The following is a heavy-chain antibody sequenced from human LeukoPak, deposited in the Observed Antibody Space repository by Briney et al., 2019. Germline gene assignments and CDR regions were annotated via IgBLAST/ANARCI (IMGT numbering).Heavy chain of an antibody. CDR2: IKQDGSEK. J-gene: IGHJ4*02. V-gene: IGHV3-7*01. CDR3: ARDHPSYDFWSGYYPRGGY. Sequence: PGGSLRLSCAASGFTFSSYWMSWVRQAPGKGLEWVANIKQDGSEKYYVDSVKGRFTISRDNAKNSLYLQMNSLRAEDTAVYYCARDHPSYDFWSGYYPRGGYWGQGTLVTVSS. D-gene: IGHD3-3*01. CDR1: GFTFSSYW.